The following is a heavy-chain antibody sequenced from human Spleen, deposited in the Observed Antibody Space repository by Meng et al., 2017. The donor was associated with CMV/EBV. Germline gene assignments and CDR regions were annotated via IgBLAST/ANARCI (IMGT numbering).Heavy chain of an antibody. CDR2: ISGSSSTI. V-gene: IGHV3-48*04. CDR3: ARADAFEI. J-gene: IGHJ3*02. Sequence: GESLKISCAASRFTFSSYSMNWVRQAPGKGLEWVSYISGSSSTIYYADSMKGRFTISRDNAKNSLYLQMNSLRGEDTAVYYCARADAFEIWGQGTMVTVSS. CDR1: RFTFSSYS.